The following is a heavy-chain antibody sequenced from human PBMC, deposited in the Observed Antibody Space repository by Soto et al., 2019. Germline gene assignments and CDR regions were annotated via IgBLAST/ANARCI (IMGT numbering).Heavy chain of an antibody. V-gene: IGHV3-30*18. CDR1: GFTFSSYG. CDR2: ISYDGSNK. Sequence: QVQLVESGGGVVQPGRYLRLSCAASGFTFSSYGMHWVRQAPGKGLEWVAVISYDGSNKYYADSVKGRFTISRDNSKNTLYLQMNSLRAEDTAVYYCAKDQEVFTYYYGSGSPRWGMDVWGQGTTVTVSS. J-gene: IGHJ6*02. D-gene: IGHD3-10*01. CDR3: AKDQEVFTYYYGSGSPRWGMDV.